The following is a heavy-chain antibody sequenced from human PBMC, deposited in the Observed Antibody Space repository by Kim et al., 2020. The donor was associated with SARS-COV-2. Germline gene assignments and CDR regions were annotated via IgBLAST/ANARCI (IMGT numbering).Heavy chain of an antibody. V-gene: IGHV3-33*01. D-gene: IGHD6-13*01. Sequence: GGSLRLSCAASGFTFSSYGMHWVRQAPGKGLEWVAVIWYDGSNKYYADSVKGRFTISRDNSKNTLYLQMNSLRAEATAVDYCARKGNSDAFDIWGQGTMVTVSS. CDR1: GFTFSSYG. CDR2: IWYDGSNK. CDR3: ARKGNSDAFDI. J-gene: IGHJ3*02.